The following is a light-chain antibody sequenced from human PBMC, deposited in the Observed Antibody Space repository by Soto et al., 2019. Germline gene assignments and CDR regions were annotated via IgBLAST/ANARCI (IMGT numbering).Light chain of an antibody. Sequence: QSVLTQPPSASGSPGQSVTISCTGTSSDVGGYYYVSWYQQHPGKAPKLMIYEVSKRPSGVPDRFSGSKSGNTASLTVSGLQAEDEDDYYCSSYAGSNNLVFGGGTKLTVL. CDR3: SSYAGSNNLV. V-gene: IGLV2-8*01. CDR2: EVS. CDR1: SSDVGGYYY. J-gene: IGLJ3*02.